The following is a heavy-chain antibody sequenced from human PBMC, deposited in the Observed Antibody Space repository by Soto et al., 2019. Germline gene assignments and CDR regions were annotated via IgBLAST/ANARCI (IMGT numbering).Heavy chain of an antibody. CDR2: IYYSGST. V-gene: IGHV4-59*01. Sequence: SETLSLTCTVSGGSISSDYWSWIRQPPGKGLEWIGHIYYSGSTNYNPSLKSRVTISVDTSKNQFSLRLSSVTAANTAVYYCARETMPSSSKWFDPWGQGTLVTVSS. CDR3: ARETMPSSSKWFDP. CDR1: GGSISSDY. D-gene: IGHD1-1*01. J-gene: IGHJ5*02.